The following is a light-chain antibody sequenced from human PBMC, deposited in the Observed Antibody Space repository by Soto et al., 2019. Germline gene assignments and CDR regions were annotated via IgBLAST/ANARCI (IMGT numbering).Light chain of an antibody. CDR3: QQYNNWDALFT. Sequence: EIVMTQSPATLSVSPGERATLSCRASQSVSSNLAWYQQKPGQAPRLLIYGASTRATGIPARFSGSGSGTEFTLTISSLELEDFAVDDCQQYNNWDALFTFGPGTKVDIK. CDR2: GAS. V-gene: IGKV3-15*01. J-gene: IGKJ3*01. CDR1: QSVSSN.